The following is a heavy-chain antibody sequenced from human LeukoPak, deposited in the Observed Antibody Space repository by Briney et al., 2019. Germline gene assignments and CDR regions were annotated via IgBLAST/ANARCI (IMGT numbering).Heavy chain of an antibody. CDR3: AKGITIFGVVIPNNFDY. Sequence: GGSLRLSCAASGFTFSSYAMHWVRQAPGKGLEWVAVISYDGSNKYYADSVKGRFTISRDNSKNTLYLQMNSLRAEDTAVYYCAKGITIFGVVIPNNFDYWGQGTLVTVSS. J-gene: IGHJ4*02. CDR2: ISYDGSNK. CDR1: GFTFSSYA. D-gene: IGHD3-3*01. V-gene: IGHV3-30-3*01.